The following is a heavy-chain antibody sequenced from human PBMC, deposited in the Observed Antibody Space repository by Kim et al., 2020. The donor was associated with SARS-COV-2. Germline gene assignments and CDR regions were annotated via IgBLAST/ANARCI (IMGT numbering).Heavy chain of an antibody. CDR2: INWNGGST. D-gene: IGHD6-13*01. V-gene: IGHV3-20*01. Sequence: GGSLRLSCAASGFTFDDYGMSWVRQAPGKGLEWVSGINWNGGSTGYADSVKGRFTFSRDNAKNSLYLQMNSLRAEDTALYHCARDPGYSSSWYGVGGMDVWGQGTTVTVSS. J-gene: IGHJ6*02. CDR3: ARDPGYSSSWYGVGGMDV. CDR1: GFTFDDYG.